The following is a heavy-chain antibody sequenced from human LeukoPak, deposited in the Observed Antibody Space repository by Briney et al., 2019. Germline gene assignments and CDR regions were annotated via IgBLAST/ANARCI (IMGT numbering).Heavy chain of an antibody. J-gene: IGHJ4*02. CDR2: IYTTGNT. Sequence: PSETLSLTCSVSGGSIGNYYWSWIRQPAGKGREWIGRIYTTGNTDYNPSLKSRVTMSVDTSKNQLSLNLSSVTAADTAVYYCAGDHYYDSSGHNYFDYWGQGTLVTVSS. D-gene: IGHD3-22*01. CDR1: GGSIGNYY. CDR3: AGDHYYDSSGHNYFDY. V-gene: IGHV4-4*07.